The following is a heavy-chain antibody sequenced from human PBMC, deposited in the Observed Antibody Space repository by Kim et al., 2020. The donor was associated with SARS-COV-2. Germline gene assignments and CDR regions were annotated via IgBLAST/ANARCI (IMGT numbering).Heavy chain of an antibody. CDR3: AKDPWSGEGY. J-gene: IGHJ4*02. Sequence: GSIGNADSVKGRFTSSRDNAKNSLYLQMNSLRAEDTALYYCAKDPWSGEGYWGQGTLVTVSS. D-gene: IGHD3-10*01. CDR2: GSI. V-gene: IGHV3-9*01.